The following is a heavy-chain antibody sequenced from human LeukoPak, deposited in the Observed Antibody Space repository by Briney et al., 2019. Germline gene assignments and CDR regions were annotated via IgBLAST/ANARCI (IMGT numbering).Heavy chain of an antibody. D-gene: IGHD6-6*01. Sequence: SETLSLTCTVSGGSISSYYWSWIRQPPGKGLEWIGYIYYSGSTNYNPSLKSRVTISVDTSKNQFSLKLSSVTAADTAVYYCARGRPLWYSSSSGWFDPWGQGTLVTVSS. V-gene: IGHV4-59*12. CDR3: ARGRPLWYSSSSGWFDP. CDR1: GGSISSYY. CDR2: IYYSGST. J-gene: IGHJ5*02.